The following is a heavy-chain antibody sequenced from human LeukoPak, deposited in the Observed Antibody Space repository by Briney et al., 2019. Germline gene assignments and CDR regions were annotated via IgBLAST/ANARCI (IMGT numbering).Heavy chain of an antibody. V-gene: IGHV4-34*01. CDR3: ARAGQLWLIATFDY. Sequence: PSETLSLTCAVYGGSFSGYYWSWIRQPPGKGLEGIGEINHSGSTNYNPSLKSRVTISVDTSKNQFSLKLSSVTAADTAVYYCARAGQLWLIATFDYWGQGTLVTVSS. D-gene: IGHD5-18*01. CDR1: GGSFSGYY. CDR2: INHSGST. J-gene: IGHJ4*02.